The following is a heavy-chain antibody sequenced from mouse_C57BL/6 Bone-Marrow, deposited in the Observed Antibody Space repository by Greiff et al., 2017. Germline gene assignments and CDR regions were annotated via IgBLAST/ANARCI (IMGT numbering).Heavy chain of an antibody. V-gene: IGHV1-81*01. D-gene: IGHD1-1*01. CDR1: GYTFTSYG. CDR3: ASRDYYGSSFDY. J-gene: IGHJ2*01. Sequence: VQLQQSGAELARPGASVKLSCKASGYTFTSYGISWVKQRTGQGLEWIGEIYPRSGNTYYNEKFKGKATLTADKSSSTAYMELRSLTSEDSAIYFSASRDYYGSSFDYWGQGTTLTVSS. CDR2: IYPRSGNT.